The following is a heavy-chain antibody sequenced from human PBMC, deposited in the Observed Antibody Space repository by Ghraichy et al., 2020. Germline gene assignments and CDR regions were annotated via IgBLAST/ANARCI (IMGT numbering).Heavy chain of an antibody. J-gene: IGHJ4*02. V-gene: IGHV3-11*06. D-gene: IGHD5-18*01. Sequence: GGSLRLSCAASGFTFSDYYMSWIRQAPGKGLEWVSYISSSSSYTNYADSVKGRFTISRDNAKNSLYLQMNSLRAEDTAVYYCARSGSYTAMVTGYWGQGTLVTVSS. CDR2: ISSSSSYT. CDR3: ARSGSYTAMVTGY. CDR1: GFTFSDYY.